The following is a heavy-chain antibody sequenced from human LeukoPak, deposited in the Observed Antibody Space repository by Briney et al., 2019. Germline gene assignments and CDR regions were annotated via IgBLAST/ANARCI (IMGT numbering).Heavy chain of an antibody. V-gene: IGHV4-39*01. CDR2: IYYSGST. Sequence: MPSETLSLTCTVSGGSIGSSSYYWGWIRQPPGKGLEWIGSIYYSGSTYYNPSLKSRVTISVDTPKNQFSLKLSSVTAADTAVYYCARRHYGSGRSGLDPWGQGTLVTVSS. CDR1: GGSIGSSSYY. J-gene: IGHJ5*02. D-gene: IGHD3-10*01. CDR3: ARRHYGSGRSGLDP.